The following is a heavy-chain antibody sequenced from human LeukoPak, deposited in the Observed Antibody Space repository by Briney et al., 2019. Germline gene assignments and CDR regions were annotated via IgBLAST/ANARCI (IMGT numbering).Heavy chain of an antibody. V-gene: IGHV3-23*01. D-gene: IGHD3-22*01. CDR3: AKGSYYDSSGSFYFDY. CDR1: GFTFSSYA. Sequence: GGSLRLSCAASGFTFSSYAMSWVRQAPGKGLEWVSGISGSGDNTYYADSVKGRFTISRDNSKNTLYVQVNSLVTEDTVAYYCAKGSYYDSSGSFYFDYWGQGTLVTVSS. J-gene: IGHJ4*02. CDR2: ISGSGDNT.